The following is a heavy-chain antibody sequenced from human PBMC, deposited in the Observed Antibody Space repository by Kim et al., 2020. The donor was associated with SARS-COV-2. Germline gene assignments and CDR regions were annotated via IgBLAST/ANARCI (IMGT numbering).Heavy chain of an antibody. CDR2: ISSSSSYI. V-gene: IGHV3-21*01. Sequence: GGSLRLSCAASGFTFSSYSMNWVRQAPGKGLEWVSSISSSSSYIYYADSVKGRFTISRDNAKNSLYLQMNSLRAEDTAVYYCASLGWTVTTVGYWGQGTLVTVSS. D-gene: IGHD4-17*01. CDR3: ASLGWTVTTVGY. CDR1: GFTFSSYS. J-gene: IGHJ4*02.